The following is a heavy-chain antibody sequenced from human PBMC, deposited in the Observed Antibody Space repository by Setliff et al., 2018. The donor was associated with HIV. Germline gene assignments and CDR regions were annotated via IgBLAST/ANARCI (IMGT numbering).Heavy chain of an antibody. CDR1: GFTVSSHY. Sequence: PGGSLRLSSAASGFTVSSHYMSWVRQAPGKGLEWVSTIYSDGGTYHADSVKGRFTLSRDTSKNTLSLQMHILRPEDTAVFYCARVRLYSSALDYWGQGTLVTVSS. CDR3: ARVRLYSSALDY. V-gene: IGHV3-66*02. D-gene: IGHD3-22*01. CDR2: IYSDGGT. J-gene: IGHJ4*02.